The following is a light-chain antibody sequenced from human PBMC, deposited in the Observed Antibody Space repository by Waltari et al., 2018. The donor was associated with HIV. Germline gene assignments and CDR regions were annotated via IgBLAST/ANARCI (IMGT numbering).Light chain of an antibody. Sequence: DIPLTPSPSFLSASVGDSVTITCRASQDLSTYVAWYQQKPGKAPNLLISSTSILRTGVPSRFSCSGSGTEFTLTVTNLQPEDFALYYCQQSKSDPLTFGGGTRVEIK. J-gene: IGKJ4*01. CDR2: STS. CDR3: QQSKSDPLT. V-gene: IGKV1-9*01. CDR1: QDLSTY.